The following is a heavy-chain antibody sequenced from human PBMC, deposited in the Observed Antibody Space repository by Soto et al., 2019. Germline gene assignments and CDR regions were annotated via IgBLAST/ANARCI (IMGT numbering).Heavy chain of an antibody. CDR1: GGTFSNHA. D-gene: IGHD6-13*01. CDR3: AREVAADGTFREDVFDI. J-gene: IGHJ3*02. V-gene: IGHV1-69*12. CDR2: IIPIFTTT. Sequence: QVHLVQSGAEVKKPGSSVKVSCKASGGTFSNHAINWVRQAPGQGLEWMGRIIPIFTTTNYAQKFQGRVTIPGDESKNNAYMELSSLKHDDTAVYYCAREVAADGTFREDVFDIWGQGTLVTVSS.